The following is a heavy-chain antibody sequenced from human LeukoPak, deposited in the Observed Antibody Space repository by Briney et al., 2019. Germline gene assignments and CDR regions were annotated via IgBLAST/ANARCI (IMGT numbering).Heavy chain of an antibody. Sequence: ASVKVSCKASGYAFTSYDINWVRQAPGQGLEWMGWINPNSGGTNYTQKFQGRVTMTRDTSISTAYMELSRLRSDDTAVYFCARGFSGPTKNWFDPWGQGTRVTVSS. CDR2: INPNSGGT. CDR3: ARGFSGPTKNWFDP. V-gene: IGHV1-2*02. J-gene: IGHJ5*02. D-gene: IGHD6-25*01. CDR1: GYAFTSYD.